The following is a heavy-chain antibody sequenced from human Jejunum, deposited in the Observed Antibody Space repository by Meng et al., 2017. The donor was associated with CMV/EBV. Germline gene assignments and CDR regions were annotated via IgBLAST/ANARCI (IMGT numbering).Heavy chain of an antibody. D-gene: IGHD6-13*01. J-gene: IGHJ4*02. Sequence: WHWIRQSPSRGLEWLGMTHYRSNWYNDYAASVKTRISINADTSKNQFSLQLNSVTPEDTAVYYCARAGYSSIGYSSSWPPGDFDSWGQGTLVTVSS. V-gene: IGHV6-1*01. CDR2: THYRSNWYN. CDR3: ARAGYSSIGYSSSWPPGDFDS.